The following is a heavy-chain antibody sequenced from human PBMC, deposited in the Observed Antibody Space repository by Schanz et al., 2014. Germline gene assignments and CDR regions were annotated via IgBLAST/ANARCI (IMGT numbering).Heavy chain of an antibody. Sequence: EVQLVESGGGVVRPGGSLRLSCAASGFGFDDYAMSWARQTPGKGLEWVSSITTGGNTYYRDSVKGRFTISRDNSKNTLDLQMNSLRAEDTAVYYCAKDHAGSDILTALGNWGQGTLVTVSS. J-gene: IGHJ4*02. V-gene: IGHV3-23*04. D-gene: IGHD3-9*01. CDR3: AKDHAGSDILTALGN. CDR1: GFGFDDYA. CDR2: ITTGGNT.